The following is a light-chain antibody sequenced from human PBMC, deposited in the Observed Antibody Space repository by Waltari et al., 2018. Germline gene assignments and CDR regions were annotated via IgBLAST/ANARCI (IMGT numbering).Light chain of an antibody. CDR3: QQYYSTPIT. CDR2: WAS. J-gene: IGKJ5*01. Sequence: DIVMTQSPDSLAVSLVERATINCKSSHTVLYSFNNKNYLAWYQQKPGQPPKLIINWASTRESGVPDRFSGSGSGTDFTLTISSLQAEDVAVYYCQQYYSTPITFGQGTRLEIK. V-gene: IGKV4-1*01. CDR1: HTVLYSFNNKNY.